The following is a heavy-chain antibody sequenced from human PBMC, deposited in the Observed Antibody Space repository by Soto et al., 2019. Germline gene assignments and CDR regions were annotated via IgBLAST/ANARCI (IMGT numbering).Heavy chain of an antibody. D-gene: IGHD3-3*01. V-gene: IGHV4-34*01. J-gene: IGHJ4*02. CDR1: GGSFSGYY. CDR3: ARGITMSLAVQGDAPVNYHFDS. Sequence: QVQLQQWGAGLLKPSETLSLTCAVYGGSFSGYYWTWIRQPPGKGLEWIGEINHSGSTNQNPSLRSRVTISVDTSKNQISLKVKSVTAADTAVYYCARGITMSLAVQGDAPVNYHFDSWGQGTLVTVSS. CDR2: INHSGST.